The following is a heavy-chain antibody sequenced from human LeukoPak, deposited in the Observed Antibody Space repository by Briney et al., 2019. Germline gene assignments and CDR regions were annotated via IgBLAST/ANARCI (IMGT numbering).Heavy chain of an antibody. CDR3: ARQAYSSAYYYFDY. V-gene: IGHV4-39*01. CDR2: IYYSGNT. CDR1: GGSISSGGYY. D-gene: IGHD6-19*01. J-gene: IGHJ4*02. Sequence: PSETLSLTCTVSGGSISSGGYYWGWIRQPPGKGLEWIGTIYYSGNTYYSPSLKSRITMSVDTSKNQFSLKLYSVTAADTAVYYCARQAYSSAYYYFDYWGQGTLVTVSS.